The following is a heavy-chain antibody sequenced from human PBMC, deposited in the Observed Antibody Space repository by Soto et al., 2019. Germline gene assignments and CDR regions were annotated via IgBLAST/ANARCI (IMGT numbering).Heavy chain of an antibody. J-gene: IGHJ6*02. CDR1: GGTFSSYT. V-gene: IGHV1-69*04. Sequence: GASVKVSCKASGGTFSSYTISWVRQSPGQGLEWMGRIIPILGIANYAQKFQGRVTITADKSTSTAYMELSSLRSEDTAVYYCAREKVAASGNGMDVWGQGTTVTVSS. D-gene: IGHD6-13*01. CDR3: AREKVAASGNGMDV. CDR2: IIPILGIA.